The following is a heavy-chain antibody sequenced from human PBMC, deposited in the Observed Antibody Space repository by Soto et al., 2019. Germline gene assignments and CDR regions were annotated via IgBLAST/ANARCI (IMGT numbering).Heavy chain of an antibody. V-gene: IGHV3-48*02. J-gene: IGHJ4*02. CDR3: ARDHYCSGDTCYLISFDY. Sequence: GGSLRLSCAASGFSFSTYSMNWVRQAPGKGLEWVSFISSSGDTIHYADSVKGRFTVSRDNAKNSLYLQMNSLRDEDTAVYYCARDHYCSGDTCYLISFDYWGQGTQVTVSS. CDR2: ISSSGDTI. CDR1: GFSFSTYS. D-gene: IGHD2-15*01.